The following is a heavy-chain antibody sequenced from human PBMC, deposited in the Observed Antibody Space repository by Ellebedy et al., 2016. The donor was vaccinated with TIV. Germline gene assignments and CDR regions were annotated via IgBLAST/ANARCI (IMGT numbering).Heavy chain of an antibody. CDR1: GFTFSRYW. Sequence: GESLKISCAASGFTFSRYWMSWLRQAPGKGLEYVAHIKFDEIEAYHADSVKGRFVISRDNARKSLYLLMNNLRVGDTAVYYCARDTVEVPSGDAFDLWGQGTTVTVSS. CDR3: ARDTVEVPSGDAFDL. V-gene: IGHV3-7*04. J-gene: IGHJ3*01. D-gene: IGHD2-2*01. CDR2: IKFDEIEA.